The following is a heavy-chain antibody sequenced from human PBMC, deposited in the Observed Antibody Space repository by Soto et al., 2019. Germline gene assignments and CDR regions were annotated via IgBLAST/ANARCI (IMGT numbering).Heavy chain of an antibody. CDR3: VGREYGATRYYIDV. V-gene: IGHV4-39*01. J-gene: IGHJ4*02. D-gene: IGHD3-10*01. CDR2: IYYIGNT. CDR1: NGSISSRSSY. Sequence: SETLSLTCIVSNGSISSRSSYWGWIRQTPGKGLEWIGSIYYIGNTYYNPSLKSRVTISIDTSKTQFSLKMNSVTAADTAVYFCVGREYGATRYYIDVWGKGALVTVSS.